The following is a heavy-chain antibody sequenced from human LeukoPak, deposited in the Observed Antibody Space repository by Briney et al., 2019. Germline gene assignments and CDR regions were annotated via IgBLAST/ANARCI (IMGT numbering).Heavy chain of an antibody. Sequence: PSETLSLTCTVSGGSISTSSYYWGWIRQPPGKGLEWIGSIYYSGSTYYNPSLKSRVTISVDTSKNQFSLKLSSVTAADTAVYYCARCLRYNWNDVIDYWGQGTLVTVSS. CDR2: IYYSGST. D-gene: IGHD1-1*01. V-gene: IGHV4-39*07. J-gene: IGHJ4*02. CDR1: GGSISTSSYY. CDR3: ARCLRYNWNDVIDY.